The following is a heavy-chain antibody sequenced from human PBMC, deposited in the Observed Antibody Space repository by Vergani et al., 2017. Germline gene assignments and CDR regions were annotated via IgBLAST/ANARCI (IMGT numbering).Heavy chain of an antibody. V-gene: IGHV4-59*01. J-gene: IGHJ6*03. Sequence: QVQLQESGPGLVKPSETLSLTCTVSGGSLSSYYWSWIRQPPGKGLEWIGYIYYSGSTNYNPSLKSRVTISVDTSKNQFSLKLSSVTAADTAVYYCARLKGRYYYYYMDVWGKGTTVTVSS. CDR2: IYYSGST. CDR3: ARLKGRYYYYYMDV. CDR1: GGSLSSYY.